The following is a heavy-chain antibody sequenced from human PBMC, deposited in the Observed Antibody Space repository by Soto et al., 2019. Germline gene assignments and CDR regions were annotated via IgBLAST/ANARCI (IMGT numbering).Heavy chain of an antibody. CDR2: VSPPFRTS. Sequence: QVQLVQSGAEVKKPGSSVKVSCKTSGVSFNNNGIGWVRQAPGHGLEWMGGVSPPFRTSNYARKFQGRISITSDASTGTVNMELSSLTSEDTAQYYCARVLYYGSGSYSPSGMDVWGQWTTVTVSS. V-gene: IGHV1-69*01. D-gene: IGHD3-10*01. CDR1: GVSFNNNG. J-gene: IGHJ6*02. CDR3: ARVLYYGSGSYSPSGMDV.